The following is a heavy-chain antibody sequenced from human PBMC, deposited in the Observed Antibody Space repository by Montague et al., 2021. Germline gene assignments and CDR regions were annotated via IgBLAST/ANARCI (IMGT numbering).Heavy chain of an antibody. CDR1: GGPFSGYF. D-gene: IGHD3-10*01. Sequence: SETLSLTCGVYGGPFSGYFWTWIRQPPGKGLERVGEINHSVDANYNPSLESRVTMTVDTSKRQFSLRLTSLTAADTAIYYCARDTWFRENLSSLYYYGIDVWGQGTTVTVSS. CDR2: INHSVDA. V-gene: IGHV4-34*01. CDR3: ARDTWFRENLSSLYYYGIDV. J-gene: IGHJ6*02.